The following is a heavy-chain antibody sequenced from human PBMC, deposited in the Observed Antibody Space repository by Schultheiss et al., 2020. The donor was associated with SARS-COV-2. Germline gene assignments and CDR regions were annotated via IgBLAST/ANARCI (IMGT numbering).Heavy chain of an antibody. CDR1: GFTFSSYA. V-gene: IGHV3-30*04. J-gene: IGHJ6*02. Sequence: GESLKISCAASGFTFSSYAMHWVRQAPGKGLEWVAVISYDGSNKYYADSVKGRFTISRDDSKNTLYLQMNSLKTEDTAVYYCTTVSGHTVAYYYYYGMDVWGQGTTVTVSS. CDR3: TTVSGHTVAYYYYYGMDV. CDR2: ISYDGSNK. D-gene: IGHD4-11*01.